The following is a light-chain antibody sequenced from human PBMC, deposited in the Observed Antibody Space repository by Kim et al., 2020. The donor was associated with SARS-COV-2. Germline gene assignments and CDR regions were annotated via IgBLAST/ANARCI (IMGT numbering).Light chain of an antibody. V-gene: IGLV3-19*01. CDR2: GKN. J-gene: IGLJ2*01. CDR1: SLRSSY. Sequence: ALGQTVRITCQGDSLRSSYASWYQQKPGQAPVLVIYGKNNRPSGIPDRFSGSSSGNTASLTITGAQAEDEADYYCNSRDSSGNHVVFGGGTKLTVL. CDR3: NSRDSSGNHVV.